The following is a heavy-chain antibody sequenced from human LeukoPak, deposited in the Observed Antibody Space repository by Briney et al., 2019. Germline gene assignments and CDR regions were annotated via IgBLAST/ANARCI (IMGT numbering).Heavy chain of an antibody. J-gene: IGHJ4*02. Sequence: ASVKVSCKVSGYTLTELSMHWVRQAPGKGLEWMGGFDPEDGETIYAQKFQGRVTITADESTSTAYMELSSLRSEDTAVYYCARTLGIAVAGPYFDYWGQGTLVTVSS. CDR3: ARTLGIAVAGPYFDY. D-gene: IGHD6-19*01. V-gene: IGHV1-24*01. CDR2: FDPEDGET. CDR1: GYTLTELS.